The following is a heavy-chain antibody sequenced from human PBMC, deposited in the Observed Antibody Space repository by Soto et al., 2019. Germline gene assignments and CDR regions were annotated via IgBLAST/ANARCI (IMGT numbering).Heavy chain of an antibody. J-gene: IGHJ6*02. D-gene: IGHD1-1*01. CDR3: MKDGTYLSGV. Sequence: AGGSLRLSCTASGFPFSHYAMNWVRQGPGTGLEWVADISGSGDSARYADSVRGRFTISRDNAKNMVFLEMTALRPADTAMYFCMKDGTYLSGVWGQGTTVTVSS. CDR2: ISGSGDSA. V-gene: IGHV3-23*01. CDR1: GFPFSHYA.